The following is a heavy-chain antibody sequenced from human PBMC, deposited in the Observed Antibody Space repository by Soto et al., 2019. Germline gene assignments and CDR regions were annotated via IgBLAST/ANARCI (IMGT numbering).Heavy chain of an antibody. D-gene: IGHD6-19*01. CDR1: GFTFSSYW. CDR2: IKQDGSEK. CDR3: ARFSSGWKWHPYYYYYGMDV. J-gene: IGHJ6*02. Sequence: PGGSLRLSCAASGFTFSSYWMSWVRQAPGKGLEWVANIKQDGSEKYYVDSVKGRFTISRDNAKNSLYLQMNSLRAEDTAVYYCARFSSGWKWHPYYYYYGMDVWGQGTTVTVSS. V-gene: IGHV3-7*03.